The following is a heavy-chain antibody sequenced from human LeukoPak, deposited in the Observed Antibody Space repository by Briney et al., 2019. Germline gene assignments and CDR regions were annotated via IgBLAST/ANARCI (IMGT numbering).Heavy chain of an antibody. V-gene: IGHV4-39*07. J-gene: IGHJ4*02. Sequence: SETLSLACTVSGGSISSSSYYWGWIRQPPGKGLEWIGSIYYSGTTYYNPSLKSRVPISVDTSKNQFSLKLSSVTAADTAVYYCARGHYYGSGSYYPFDYWGQGTLVTVSS. CDR1: GGSISSSSYY. D-gene: IGHD3-10*01. CDR3: ARGHYYGSGSYYPFDY. CDR2: IYYSGTT.